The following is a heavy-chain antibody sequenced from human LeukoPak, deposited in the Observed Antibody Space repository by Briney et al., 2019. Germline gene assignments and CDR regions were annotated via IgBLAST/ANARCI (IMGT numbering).Heavy chain of an antibody. CDR3: ARGRSYFDY. CDR1: GGSISSSSYY. V-gene: IGHV4-61*01. CDR2: IYYSGST. Sequence: SETLSLTCTVSGGSISSSSYYWSWIRQPPGKGLEWIGYIYYSGSTNYKPSLKSRVTISVDTSKNQFSLKVSSVTAADTAVYYCARGRSYFDYWGQGTLVTVSS. J-gene: IGHJ4*02.